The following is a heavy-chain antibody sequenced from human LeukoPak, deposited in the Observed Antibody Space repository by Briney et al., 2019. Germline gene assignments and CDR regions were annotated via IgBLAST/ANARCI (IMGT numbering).Heavy chain of an antibody. V-gene: IGHV4-59*01. Sequence: PSETLSLTCTVSGGSISRFYWSWIRQPPGKGLEWIGYMFYSGSTNYNPSLRSRVTISIDTSKNQFSLKLSSVTVADTAVYYCAKITPGGASFDWWGQGTLVTVST. CDR1: GGSISRFY. D-gene: IGHD4-23*01. J-gene: IGHJ4*02. CDR3: AKITPGGASFDW. CDR2: MFYSGST.